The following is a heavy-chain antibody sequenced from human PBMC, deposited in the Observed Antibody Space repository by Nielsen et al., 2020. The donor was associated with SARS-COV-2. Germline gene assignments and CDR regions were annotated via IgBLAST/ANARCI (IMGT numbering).Heavy chain of an antibody. D-gene: IGHD3-9*01. Sequence: SETLSLTCTVSGGSISSSSYYWGWIRQPPGKGLEWIGSIYYSGSTYYNPSFKSRVTISVDTSKNQFSLKLSSVTAADTAVYYCARHGGAYDILTGYYPGPVDYWGQGTLVTVSS. CDR2: IYYSGST. CDR3: ARHGGAYDILTGYYPGPVDY. V-gene: IGHV4-39*01. J-gene: IGHJ4*02. CDR1: GGSISSSSYY.